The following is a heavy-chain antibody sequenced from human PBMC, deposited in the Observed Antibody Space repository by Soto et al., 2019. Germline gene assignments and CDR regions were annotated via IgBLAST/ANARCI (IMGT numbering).Heavy chain of an antibody. CDR1: GGTFSSYA. D-gene: IGHD3-22*01. V-gene: IGHV1-24*01. CDR2: FDPEDGET. Sequence: ASVKVSCKASGGTFSSYAISWVRQAPGKGLEWMGGFDPEDGETIYAQKFQGRVTMTEDTSTDTAYMELSSLRSEDTAVYYCATVRDSRRAFDIWGQGTMVT. J-gene: IGHJ3*02. CDR3: ATVRDSRRAFDI.